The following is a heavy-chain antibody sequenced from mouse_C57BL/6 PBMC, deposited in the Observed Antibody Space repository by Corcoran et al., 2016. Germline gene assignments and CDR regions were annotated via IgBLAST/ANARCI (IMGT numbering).Heavy chain of an antibody. CDR3: ARGGGLRRVPYYAMDY. V-gene: IGHV9-3*01. CDR2: INTYSGVP. J-gene: IGHJ4*01. Sequence: QIQLVQSGPELKKPGETVKISCKASGYTFTTYGMSWVKQAPGKGLKWMGWINTYSGVPTYADDFKGRFAFSLATSASTAYLQINNLKNEDTATYFCARGGGLRRVPYYAMDYWGQGTAVTVSS. D-gene: IGHD2-4*01. CDR1: GYTFTTYG.